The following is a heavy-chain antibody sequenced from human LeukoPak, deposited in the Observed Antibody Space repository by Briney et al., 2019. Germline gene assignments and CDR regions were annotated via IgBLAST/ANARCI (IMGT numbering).Heavy chain of an antibody. J-gene: IGHJ6*03. CDR2: IYTSGST. CDR3: ARHRGYCSSTSCYPATRNYYYMDV. Sequence: SETLSLTCTVSGGSISSYYWSWIRQPPGKGLEWIGYIYTSGSTNYNPSPKSRVTISVDTSKNQFSLKLSSVTAADTAVYYCARHRGYCSSTSCYPATRNYYYMDVWGKGTTVTVSS. D-gene: IGHD2-2*01. CDR1: GGSISSYY. V-gene: IGHV4-4*09.